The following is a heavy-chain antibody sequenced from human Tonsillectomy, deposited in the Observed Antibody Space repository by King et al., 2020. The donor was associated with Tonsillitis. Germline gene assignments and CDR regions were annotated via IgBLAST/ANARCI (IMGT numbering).Heavy chain of an antibody. CDR2: ISYDGSNK. V-gene: IGHV3-30-3*01. CDR3: ARADYYDNSGYFDYYYYYGMDV. J-gene: IGHJ6*02. CDR1: GFTFSSYA. Sequence: QLVQSGGGVVQPGRSLRLSCAASGFTFSSYAMHWVRQAPGKGLEWVAIISYDGSNKYYADSVKGRFTISRDNSKNTLYLQMNSLRAEDTAVYYCARADYYDNSGYFDYYYYYGMDVWGQGTTVTVSS. D-gene: IGHD3-22*01.